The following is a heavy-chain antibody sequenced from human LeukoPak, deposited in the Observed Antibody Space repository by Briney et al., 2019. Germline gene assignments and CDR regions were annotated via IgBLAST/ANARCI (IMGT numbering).Heavy chain of an antibody. V-gene: IGHV4-30-4*01. D-gene: IGHD1-26*01. CDR2: IYYSGST. Sequence: SQTLSLTCTVSGGSISSGDYYWSWIRQPPGKGLEWIGYIYYSGSTYYNPSLKSRVTISVDASKNQFSLKLSSVTAADTAVYYCASRSGPNAFDIWGQGTMVTVSS. CDR1: GGSISSGDYY. CDR3: ASRSGPNAFDI. J-gene: IGHJ3*02.